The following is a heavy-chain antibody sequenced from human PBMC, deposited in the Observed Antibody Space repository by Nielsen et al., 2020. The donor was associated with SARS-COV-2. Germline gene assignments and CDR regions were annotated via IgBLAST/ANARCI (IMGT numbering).Heavy chain of an antibody. V-gene: IGHV1-18*01. CDR3: ARVARHYWYFDL. D-gene: IGHD6-6*01. CDR2: ISAYNGNT. J-gene: IGHJ2*01. CDR1: GYTFTSYG. Sequence: ASVKVSCKASGYTFTSYGISWVRQAPGQGLEWMGWISAYNGNTNYAQKFQGRVTMTRDTSISTAYMELSRLRSDDTAVYYCARVARHYWYFDLWGRGTLVTVSS.